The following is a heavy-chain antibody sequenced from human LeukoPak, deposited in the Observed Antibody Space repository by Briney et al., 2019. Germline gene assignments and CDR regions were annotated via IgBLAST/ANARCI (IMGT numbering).Heavy chain of an antibody. V-gene: IGHV3-23*01. D-gene: IGHD3-10*01. J-gene: IGHJ4*02. Sequence: GGSLRLSCAASGFTFSNYAMSWVRQAPGKGLEWVSNIISSGGTTDYADSVKGRFTISRDNSKNTLDLQMNSLRAEDTAEYYCVRPFMLRGDQTDYWGQGTLVIVSS. CDR3: VRPFMLRGDQTDY. CDR2: IISSGGTT. CDR1: GFTFSNYA.